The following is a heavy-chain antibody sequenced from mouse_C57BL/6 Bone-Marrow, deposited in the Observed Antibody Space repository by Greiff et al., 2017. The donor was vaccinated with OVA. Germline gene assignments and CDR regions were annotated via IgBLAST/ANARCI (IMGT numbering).Heavy chain of an antibody. Sequence: EVQVVESGGGLVKPGGSLKLSCAASGFTFSSYAMSWVRQTPEKRLEWVATISDGGSYTYYPDNVKGRFTISRDNAKNNLYLQMSHLKSEDTAMYYCARDVDGYLDYWGQGTTLTVSS. D-gene: IGHD2-3*01. V-gene: IGHV5-4*01. CDR1: GFTFSSYA. CDR3: ARDVDGYLDY. CDR2: ISDGGSYT. J-gene: IGHJ2*01.